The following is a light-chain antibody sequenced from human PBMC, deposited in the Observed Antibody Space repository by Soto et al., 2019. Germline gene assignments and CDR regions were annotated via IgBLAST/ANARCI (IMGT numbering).Light chain of an antibody. Sequence: QSVLTQPPSVSGAPGQRVTISCSGSSSNIGAGYDVQWYRQFPGTAPKLLIYGNKNRPSGVPDRFSGSKSGTSASLAITGLQAEDEADYYCQSYDSSLSVSYVFGAGTKVTVL. CDR2: GNK. CDR1: SSNIGAGYD. J-gene: IGLJ1*01. CDR3: QSYDSSLSVSYV. V-gene: IGLV1-40*01.